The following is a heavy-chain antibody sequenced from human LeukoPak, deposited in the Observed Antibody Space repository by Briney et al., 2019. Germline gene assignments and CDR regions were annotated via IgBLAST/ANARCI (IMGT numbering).Heavy chain of an antibody. D-gene: IGHD3-16*01. V-gene: IGHV3-23*01. J-gene: IGHJ5*02. CDR1: GFTFSSHG. Sequence: GGSLRLSCAASGFTFSSHGMNWVRQAPGKGLEWVSGITGSGGNRYYADSVKGRFTISRDNSKNTLYLQMNSLRAEDTAVYYCAKDDNYIRFLSWGQGTLVTVSS. CDR2: ITGSGGNR. CDR3: AKDDNYIRFLS.